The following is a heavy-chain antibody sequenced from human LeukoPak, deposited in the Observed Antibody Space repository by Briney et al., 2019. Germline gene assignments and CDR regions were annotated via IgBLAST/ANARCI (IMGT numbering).Heavy chain of an antibody. D-gene: IGHD6-19*01. V-gene: IGHV4-4*07. CDR3: ARSGWYYPFDY. Sequence: SETLSLTCTVSGGSISSYYWSWIRQPAGKGLEWIGRIYTSGSTNYNPSLKSRVTMSVGTSKNQFSLKLSSVTAADTAVHYCARSGWYYPFDYWGQGTLVTVSS. CDR1: GGSISSYY. CDR2: IYTSGST. J-gene: IGHJ4*02.